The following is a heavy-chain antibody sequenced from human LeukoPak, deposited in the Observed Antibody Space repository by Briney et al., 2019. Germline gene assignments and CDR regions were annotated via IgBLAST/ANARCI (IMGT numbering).Heavy chain of an antibody. Sequence: PGGSLRLSCAASGFTVSSNYMSWVRQAPGKGLEWDSIIYSGGSTFYADSVKGRFTISRDNSKNTQYLQMNSLRAEDTAVYYCAREAGRVGSYFPYYFDYWGQGTLVTVSS. J-gene: IGHJ4*02. D-gene: IGHD3-10*01. CDR3: AREAGRVGSYFPYYFDY. V-gene: IGHV3-53*01. CDR2: IYSGGST. CDR1: GFTVSSNY.